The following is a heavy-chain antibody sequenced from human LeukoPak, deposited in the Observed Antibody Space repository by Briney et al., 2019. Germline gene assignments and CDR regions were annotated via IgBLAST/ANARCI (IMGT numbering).Heavy chain of an antibody. CDR1: GGSISSYY. J-gene: IGHJ6*03. CDR2: IYTSGST. V-gene: IGHV4-4*09. CDR3: SRQRRYAGTVFGRYIDV. Sequence: PSETLSLTCTVSGGSISSYYWSWIRQPPGKGLEWIGYIYTSGSTNYNPSLKSRVTISVDTSKNQFSLKLSSVTAADTAVYYCSRQRRYAGTVFGRYIDVWGKGTTVTVSS. D-gene: IGHD1/OR15-1a*01.